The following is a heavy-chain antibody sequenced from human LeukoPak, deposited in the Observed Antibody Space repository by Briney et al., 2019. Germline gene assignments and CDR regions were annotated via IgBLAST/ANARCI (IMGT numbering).Heavy chain of an antibody. V-gene: IGHV4-4*02. Sequence: SETLSLTCAISGGSISSSNWWSWVRQPPGKGLEWIGEIYHSGSTNYNPSLKSRVTISVDKSKNQFSLKLSSVTAADTAVYYCVVTAIQYDAFDIWGQGTMVTVSS. CDR1: GGSISSSNW. J-gene: IGHJ3*02. CDR2: IYHSGST. D-gene: IGHD2-21*02. CDR3: VVTAIQYDAFDI.